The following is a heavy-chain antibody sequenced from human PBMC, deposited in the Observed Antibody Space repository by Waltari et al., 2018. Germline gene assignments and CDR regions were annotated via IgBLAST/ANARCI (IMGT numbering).Heavy chain of an antibody. J-gene: IGHJ3*02. CDR3: ARDRTARSDAFDI. CDR1: GGTFSSYA. Sequence: QVQLVQSGAEVKKPGASVKVSCKASGGTFSSYAISWVRQAPGQGLEWMGGIIPILGTANYAQKFQGRVTITTDESTSTAYMELNSLRAEDTAVYYCARDRTARSDAFDIWGQGTMVTVSS. CDR2: IIPILGTA. V-gene: IGHV1-69*05.